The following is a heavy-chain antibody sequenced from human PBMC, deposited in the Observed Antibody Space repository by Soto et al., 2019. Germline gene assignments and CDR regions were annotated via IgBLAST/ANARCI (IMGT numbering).Heavy chain of an antibody. CDR2: ISFDGTNK. Sequence: GGSLRLTCAASGFTFSSYAMHWVRQAPGKGLEWVALISFDGTNKYYAESVRGRFTISRDNSENTVHLEMTSLRLADTAVYFCGREESVYYGSGRYSRFDFWGQGALVTVSS. J-gene: IGHJ4*02. D-gene: IGHD3-10*01. V-gene: IGHV3-30-3*01. CDR1: GFTFSSYA. CDR3: GREESVYYGSGRYSRFDF.